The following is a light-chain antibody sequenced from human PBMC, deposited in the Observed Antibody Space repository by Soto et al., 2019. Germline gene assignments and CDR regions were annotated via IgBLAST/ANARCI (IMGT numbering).Light chain of an antibody. V-gene: IGKV3-20*01. CDR3: QQYGRTHT. CDR1: QSVSSNY. Sequence: VLTQSPGTLSLSPGERATLSCRASQSVSSNYLAWYQQKPGQAPRLLIYGASIRATGIPDRFSGSGSGTDFTLTITRLEPEDFEVYYCQQYGRTHTFGGGTKVDIK. CDR2: GAS. J-gene: IGKJ4*01.